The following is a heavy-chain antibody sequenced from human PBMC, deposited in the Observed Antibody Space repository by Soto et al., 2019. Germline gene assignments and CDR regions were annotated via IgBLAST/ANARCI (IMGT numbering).Heavy chain of an antibody. CDR2: IIPILVIE. CDR3: ASSPLLPTWEGS. V-gene: IGHV1-69*02. CDR1: GGTFSSYT. Sequence: QVQLVQSGAEVKKPGSSVKVSCKASGGTFSSYTISWVRQAPGQGLDWMGRIIPILVIESYAQQFQGRVTITSDKSTSTAYMELSSLRSEDTAVYYCASSPLLPTWEGSWCQGTLVTVSS. D-gene: IGHD1-26*01. J-gene: IGHJ5*02.